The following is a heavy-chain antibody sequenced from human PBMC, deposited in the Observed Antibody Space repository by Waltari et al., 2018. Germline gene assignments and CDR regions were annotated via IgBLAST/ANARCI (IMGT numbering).Heavy chain of an antibody. J-gene: IGHJ5*02. CDR3: ARRPRIAVAGWFDP. V-gene: IGHV4-30-4*08. CDR1: GGSISSGDYY. D-gene: IGHD6-19*01. Sequence: QVQLQESGPGLVKPSQTLSPTCTVSGGSISSGDYYWSGIPQPPGKGLEWIWYIYYSGSTYYNPSLKSRVTISVDTSKNQFSLKLSSVTAADTAVYYCARRPRIAVAGWFDPWGQGTLVTVSS. CDR2: IYYSGST.